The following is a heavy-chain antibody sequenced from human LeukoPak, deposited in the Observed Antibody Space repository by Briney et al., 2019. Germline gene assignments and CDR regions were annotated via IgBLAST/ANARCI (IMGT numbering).Heavy chain of an antibody. CDR1: GYTFTGYY. CDR2: INPNSGGT. V-gene: IGHV1-2*02. J-gene: IGHJ4*02. Sequence: ASVKVSCKASGYTFTGYYMHWVRQAPGQGLEWMGWINPNSGGTNYAQTFQGRVTMTRDTSISTAYMELSRLRSDDTAVYYCARVRSGSYYIRLGLGFDYWGQGTLVTVSS. D-gene: IGHD3-10*01. CDR3: ARVRSGSYYIRLGLGFDY.